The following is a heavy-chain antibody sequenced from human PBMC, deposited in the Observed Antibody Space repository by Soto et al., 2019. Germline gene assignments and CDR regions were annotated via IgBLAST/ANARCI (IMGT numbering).Heavy chain of an antibody. Sequence: ASVKVSCKASGYSLTDNGITWVRQASGQGLEYVGWISPDSGKTDYAQKFQGRVTMTRDTSINTVYMGLSSLRSDDTAVYYCARVYGYYYYYMDVWGKGTTVTVSS. D-gene: IGHD2-8*01. V-gene: IGHV1-8*01. CDR2: ISPDSGKT. J-gene: IGHJ6*03. CDR1: GYSLTDNG. CDR3: ARVYGYYYYYMDV.